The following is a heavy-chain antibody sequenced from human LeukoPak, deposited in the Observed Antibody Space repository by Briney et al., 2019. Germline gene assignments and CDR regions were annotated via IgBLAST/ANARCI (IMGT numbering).Heavy chain of an antibody. Sequence: SETLSLTCAVYGGSFSGYYWSWIRQPPGKGLEWIGEINHSGSTYYNPSLKSRVTISVDTSKNQFSLKLSSVTAADTAVYYCARVFRGSYADYWGQGTLVTVSS. D-gene: IGHD1-26*01. J-gene: IGHJ4*02. V-gene: IGHV4-34*01. CDR3: ARVFRGSYADY. CDR2: INHSGST. CDR1: GGSFSGYY.